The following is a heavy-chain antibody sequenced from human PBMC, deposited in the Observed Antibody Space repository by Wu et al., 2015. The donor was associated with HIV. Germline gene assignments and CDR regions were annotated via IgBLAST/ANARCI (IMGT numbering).Heavy chain of an antibody. CDR2: IIPIFGTA. CDR3: ARDNGSGSYYTEPFDY. V-gene: IGHV1-69*05. D-gene: IGHD3-10*01. J-gene: IGHJ4*02. Sequence: QVQLVQSGAEVKKPGSSVKVSCKVSGGTFSSYAISWVRQAPGQGLEWMGGIIPIFGTANYAQKFQGRVTITTDESTSTAYMELSSLRSEDTAVYYCARDNGSGSYYTEPFDYWGQGTLVTVSS. CDR1: GGTFSSYA.